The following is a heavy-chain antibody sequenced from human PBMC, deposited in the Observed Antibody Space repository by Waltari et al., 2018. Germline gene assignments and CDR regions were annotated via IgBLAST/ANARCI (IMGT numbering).Heavy chain of an antibody. CDR2: IRYDGSNK. D-gene: IGHD1-26*01. J-gene: IGHJ6*03. V-gene: IGHV3-30*02. CDR1: GFTFSSYG. Sequence: QVQLVESGGGVVQPGGSLRLSCAASGFTFSSYGMHWVRQAPGKGLEWVAFIRYDGSNKYYADSVKGRFTISRDNSKNTLYLQMNSLRAEDTAVYYCAKGVSGSYYSARYYYYYMDVWGKGTTVTVSS. CDR3: AKGVSGSYYSARYYYYYMDV.